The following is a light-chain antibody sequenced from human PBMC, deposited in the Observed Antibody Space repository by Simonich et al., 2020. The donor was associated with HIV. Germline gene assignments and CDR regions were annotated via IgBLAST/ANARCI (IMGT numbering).Light chain of an antibody. V-gene: IGLV3-25*03. CDR2: KDS. CDR1: NIGSKS. CDR3: QSADSNNNYVV. Sequence: SYVLTQSPSVSVAPGKTARITCGGNNIGSKSVQWYQQTPGQAPVLVIYKDSERPSGIPERFSVSSSGTTVTLTISGVQAEDEADYYCQSADSNNNYVVFGGGTKLTVL. J-gene: IGLJ2*01.